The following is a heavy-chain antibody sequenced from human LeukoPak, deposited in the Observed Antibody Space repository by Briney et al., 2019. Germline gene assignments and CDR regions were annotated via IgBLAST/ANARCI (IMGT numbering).Heavy chain of an antibody. Sequence: GGSLRLSCVVSGLTFDNAWMSWVRQAPGKGLEWVGRIKSKNVGETTEYAAPVQGRFTISRDDSKNPVYLQMSNLKTEDTAVYYCTTGPGNSGYWGQGTLVTVSS. J-gene: IGHJ4*02. D-gene: IGHD4-23*01. CDR2: IKSKNVGETT. V-gene: IGHV3-15*01. CDR3: TTGPGNSGY. CDR1: GLTFDNAW.